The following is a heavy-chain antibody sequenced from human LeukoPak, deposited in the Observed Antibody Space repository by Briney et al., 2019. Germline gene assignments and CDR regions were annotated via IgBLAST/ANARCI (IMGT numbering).Heavy chain of an antibody. J-gene: IGHJ1*01. V-gene: IGHV3-30-3*01. CDR1: RFTFSSYA. Sequence: PGRSLRLSCAAPRFTFSSYALHWVCQAPGKGLEWVAVISYDGSNKYYADSVKGRFTISRDNSKNTLYLQMNSLRAEDTAVYYCARGREAGYCSGGSCYSGYFQHWGQGTLVTVSS. CDR3: ARGREAGYCSGGSCYSGYFQH. CDR2: ISYDGSNK. D-gene: IGHD2-15*01.